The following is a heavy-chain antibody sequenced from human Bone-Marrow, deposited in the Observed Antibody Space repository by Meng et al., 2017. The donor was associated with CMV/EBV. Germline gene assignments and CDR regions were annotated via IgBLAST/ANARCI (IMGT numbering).Heavy chain of an antibody. CDR3: ALQWATSFYYGMDV. V-gene: IGHV3-74*01. CDR1: GGSISSSSYY. D-gene: IGHD5-12*01. Sequence: ETLSLTCTVSGGSISSSSYYWGWIRQPPGKGLVWVSRINSDGSSTSYADSVKGRFTISRDNAKNSLYLQMNSLRAEDTAVYYCALQWATSFYYGMDVWGQGTTVTVSS. CDR2: INSDGSST. J-gene: IGHJ6*02.